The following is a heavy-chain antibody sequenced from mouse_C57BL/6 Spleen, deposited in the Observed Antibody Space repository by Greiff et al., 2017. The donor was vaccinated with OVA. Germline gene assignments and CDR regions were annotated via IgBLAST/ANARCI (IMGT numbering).Heavy chain of an antibody. J-gene: IGHJ4*01. CDR3: ARSYYDYDVYYAMDY. CDR2: INPYNGGT. CDR1: GYTFTDYY. D-gene: IGHD2-4*01. V-gene: IGHV1-19*01. Sequence: EVQLQESGPVLVKPGASVKMSCKASGYTFTDYYMNWVKQSHGKSLEWIGVINPYNGGTSYNQKFKGKATLTVDKSSSTAYMELNSLTSEDSAVYYCARSYYDYDVYYAMDYWGQGTSVTVSS.